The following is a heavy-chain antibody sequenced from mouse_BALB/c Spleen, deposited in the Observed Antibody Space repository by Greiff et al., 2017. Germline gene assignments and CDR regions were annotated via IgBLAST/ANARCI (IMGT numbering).Heavy chain of an antibody. V-gene: IGHV2-4-1*01. CDR3: ARRSSYYYGSSLPFAY. J-gene: IGHJ3*01. D-gene: IGHD1-1*01. CDR1: GFSLTSYG. CDR2: IWSGGST. Sequence: VQLVESGPGLVQPSQSLSITCTVSGFSLTSYGVHWVRQSPGKGLEWLGVIWSGGSTDYNAAFISRLSISKDNSKSQVFFKMNSLQADDTAIYYCARRSSYYYGSSLPFAYWGQGTLVTVSA.